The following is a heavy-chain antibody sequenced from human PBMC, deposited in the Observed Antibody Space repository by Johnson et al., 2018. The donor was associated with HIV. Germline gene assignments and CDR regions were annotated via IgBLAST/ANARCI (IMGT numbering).Heavy chain of an antibody. CDR1: GFTFSSYG. CDR3: AKDEAQTLASAGIDAFDF. J-gene: IGHJ3*01. V-gene: IGHV3-33*06. CDR2: IWYDGDNQ. D-gene: IGHD6-13*01. Sequence: QVQLVESGGGVVQPGRSLRLSCAASGFTFSSYGMHWVRQAPGKGLEWVAVIWYDGDNQYSGESVKGRFPISRDNSKNTLYLQMKGLGPEDTALYYCAKDEAQTLASAGIDAFDFWGQGTAVTVSA.